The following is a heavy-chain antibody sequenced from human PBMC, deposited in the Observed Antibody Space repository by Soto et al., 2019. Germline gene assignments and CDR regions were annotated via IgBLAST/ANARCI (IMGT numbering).Heavy chain of an antibody. D-gene: IGHD3-3*01. CDR3: ARGGFGYYDFWSGYYTPRSYYYYGMDV. CDR1: GYTFTGYY. V-gene: IGHV1-2*02. CDR2: INPNSGGT. J-gene: IGHJ6*02. Sequence: ASVKVSCKASGYTFTGYYMHWVRQAPGQGLEWMGWINPNSGGTNYAQKFQGRVTMTRDTSISTAYMELSRLRSDDTAVYYCARGGFGYYDFWSGYYTPRSYYYYGMDVWGQGTTVTVSS.